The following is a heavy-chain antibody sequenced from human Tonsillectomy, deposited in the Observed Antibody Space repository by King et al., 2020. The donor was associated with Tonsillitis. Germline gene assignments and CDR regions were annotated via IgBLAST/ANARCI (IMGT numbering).Heavy chain of an antibody. CDR3: VRSSDGGYYFDY. J-gene: IGHJ4*02. CDR1: GYIFANNW. CDR2: IYPGDSDT. D-gene: IGHD3-10*01. V-gene: IGHV5-51*01. Sequence: VQLVESGAEVKKPGESLKISCKTSGYIFANNWIAWVRQMPGKGLEWVGIIYPGDSDTRYSPSYEGQVTITADKSISTAYPQWSSLKASDTAIFYCVRSSDGGYYFDYWGLGTLVIVSS.